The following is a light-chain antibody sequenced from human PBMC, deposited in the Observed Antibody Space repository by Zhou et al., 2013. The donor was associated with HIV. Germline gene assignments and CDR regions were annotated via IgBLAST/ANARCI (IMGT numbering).Light chain of an antibody. Sequence: DIQMTQSPSSLSASVGDRVTITCRASQSISTNLNWYQQKPGKAPNLLIYDASSLQSGVPSRFSASGSGTDFTLTISSLQPEDFATYYCQQTFGTLTWTFGQGTKVEIK. V-gene: IGKV1-39*01. J-gene: IGKJ1*01. CDR3: QQTFGTLTWT. CDR1: QSISTN. CDR2: DAS.